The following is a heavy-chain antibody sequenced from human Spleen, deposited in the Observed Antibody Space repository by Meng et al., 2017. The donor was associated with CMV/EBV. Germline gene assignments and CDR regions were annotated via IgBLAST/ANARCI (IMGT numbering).Heavy chain of an antibody. CDR2: IYYSGST. V-gene: IGHV4-31*03. J-gene: IGHJ6*02. CDR1: GGSISSGGYY. Sequence: SETLSLTCNVSGGSISSGGYYWSWIRQHPGKGLEWIGYIYYSGSTYYNPSLKGRVTISVDTSKNQFSLKLSSVTAADTAIYYCARVATLIIVGHYYHYGMDVWGQGTTVTVSS. D-gene: IGHD3-22*01. CDR3: ARVATLIIVGHYYHYGMDV.